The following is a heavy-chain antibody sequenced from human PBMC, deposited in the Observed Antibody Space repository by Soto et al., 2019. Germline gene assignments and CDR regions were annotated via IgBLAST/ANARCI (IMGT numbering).Heavy chain of an antibody. V-gene: IGHV4-30-4*01. D-gene: IGHD5-18*01. J-gene: IGHJ4*01. CDR3: ATESGSTYGDFDQ. Sequence: KTSETVSLTCTVSGGSVTSDEDYWTWIRQSPGKGLEWIGYISNSGSTGYNPSLKTRLSMSVDRSKNQFTLRLTSVTAADTAVYFCATESGSTYGDFDQWGKGTQVTVS. CDR1: GGSVTSDEDY. CDR2: ISNSGST.